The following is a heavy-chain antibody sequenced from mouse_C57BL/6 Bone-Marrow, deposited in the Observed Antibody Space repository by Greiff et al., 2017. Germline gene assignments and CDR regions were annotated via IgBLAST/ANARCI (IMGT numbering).Heavy chain of an antibody. Sequence: QVQLQQPGPELVKPGASVKISCKASGYSFTSYYIHWVKQRPGQGLEWIGWIYPGSGNTKYNEKFKGKATLTADTSSSTAYMQLSSLTSEDSAVYYCARYDYGGMDYWGQGTSVTVSS. CDR1: GYSFTSYY. CDR3: ARYDYGGMDY. J-gene: IGHJ4*01. D-gene: IGHD2-4*01. V-gene: IGHV1-66*01. CDR2: IYPGSGNT.